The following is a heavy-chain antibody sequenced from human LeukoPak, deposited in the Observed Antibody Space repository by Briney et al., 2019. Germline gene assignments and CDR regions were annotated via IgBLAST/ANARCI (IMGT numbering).Heavy chain of an antibody. Sequence: ASVTVSFQSSGYTFTSYGSSWVRPAPGQEGEGVGWINTYNGNKNYAQKLQGRVTMTTDTSTSSAYMELRSLRSDDTAVYYCARGARRITIFGVPICDWFDPWGQGTLVTVSS. V-gene: IGHV1-18*01. D-gene: IGHD3-3*01. CDR2: INTYNGNK. CDR1: GYTFTSYG. CDR3: ARGARRITIFGVPICDWFDP. J-gene: IGHJ5*02.